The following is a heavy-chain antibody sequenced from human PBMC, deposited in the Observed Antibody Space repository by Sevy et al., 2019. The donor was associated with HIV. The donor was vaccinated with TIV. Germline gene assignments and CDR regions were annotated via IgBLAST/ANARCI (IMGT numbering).Heavy chain of an antibody. CDR2: IKSKPDSGTT. CDR3: ATSAYQWDYFDY. D-gene: IGHD2-2*01. V-gene: IGHV3-15*01. Sequence: GGSLRLSCAASGFTFSNAWMSWVRQAPGKGLEWVGRIKSKPDSGTTDYAAPVKGRFTISRDDSKNTLYLQMNSLKTEDTAVYYCATSAYQWDYFDYWGQGTLVTVSS. CDR1: GFTFSNAW. J-gene: IGHJ4*02.